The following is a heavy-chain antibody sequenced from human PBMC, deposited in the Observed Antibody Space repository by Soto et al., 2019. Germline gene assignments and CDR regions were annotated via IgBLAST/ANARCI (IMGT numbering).Heavy chain of an antibody. Sequence: QVQLVQSGAEVKKPGASVKVSCKASGYTFTGYYMHWVRQAPGQGLEWMGWINPNSGGTNYAQKFQGWVTMTRDTXVXTXXMELSRLRSDATAVYYCARTGSSWGNNYYYYGMDVWGQGTTVTVSS. CDR1: GYTFTGYY. J-gene: IGHJ6*02. D-gene: IGHD6-13*01. CDR2: INPNSGGT. V-gene: IGHV1-2*04. CDR3: ARTGSSWGNNYYYYGMDV.